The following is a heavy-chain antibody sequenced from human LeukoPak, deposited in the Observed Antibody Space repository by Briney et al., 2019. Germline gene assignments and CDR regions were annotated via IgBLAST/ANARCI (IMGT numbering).Heavy chain of an antibody. D-gene: IGHD2-15*01. CDR1: GDSIHSPDYY. Sequence: SQTLSLTCNVSGDSIHSPDYYWGWVPQSPGNGLEWIGRVHDTGNTYYKESLKSRVTIHADIAKSHLYLQMNSVTAADTAVYFCARHGSVVKNWFDPWGQGILITVSS. CDR2: VHDTGNT. CDR3: ARHGSVVKNWFDP. J-gene: IGHJ5*02. V-gene: IGHV4-39*01.